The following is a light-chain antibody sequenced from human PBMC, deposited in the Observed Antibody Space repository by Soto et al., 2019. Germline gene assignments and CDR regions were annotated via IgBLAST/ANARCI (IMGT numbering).Light chain of an antibody. CDR1: QSVSSN. J-gene: IGKJ5*01. V-gene: IGKV3-15*01. Sequence: EIVMTQSPATLSVSPGERATLSCRASQSVSSNLAWYQQKPGQAPRLLIYGASTRATGIPARFSGSGSGADFTLTISRLQSEVFEVYYCQKYKNWPPITFGKGTRREIK. CDR3: QKYKNWPPIT. CDR2: GAS.